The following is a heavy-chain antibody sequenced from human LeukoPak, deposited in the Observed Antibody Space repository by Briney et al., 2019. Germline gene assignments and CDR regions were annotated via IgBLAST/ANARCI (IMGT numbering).Heavy chain of an antibody. D-gene: IGHD2-15*01. CDR2: ITTSATTI. V-gene: IGHV3-11*01. CDR3: ARARGYCSGGFCYAYYFDY. Sequence: GGSLRLSCAVSGFTFSGYYMSWIRQAPGKGLEWTSYITTSATTIYYADSVKGRFTMSRDNAKNSLFLQMNSLRAEDTAVYYCARARGYCSGGFCYAYYFDYWSQGTLVTVSS. CDR1: GFTFSGYY. J-gene: IGHJ4*02.